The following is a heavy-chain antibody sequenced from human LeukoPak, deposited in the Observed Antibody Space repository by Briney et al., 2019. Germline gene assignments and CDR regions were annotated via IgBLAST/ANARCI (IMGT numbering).Heavy chain of an antibody. CDR1: GFSFSSYV. CDR3: AKDQGWTDGSGDY. Sequence: GGSLRLSCAASGFSFSSYVMTWVRQAPGKGLEWVSTIDVSGDNTYYADSVKGRFTISRDNSKNTLYLQMNSLRAEDTAVYYCAKDQGWTDGSGDYWGRGTLVTVSS. V-gene: IGHV3-23*01. CDR2: IDVSGDNT. J-gene: IGHJ4*02. D-gene: IGHD3-10*01.